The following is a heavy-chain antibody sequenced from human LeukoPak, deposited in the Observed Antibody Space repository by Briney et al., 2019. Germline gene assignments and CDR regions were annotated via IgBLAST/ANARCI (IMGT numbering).Heavy chain of an antibody. CDR2: ISGSGGST. J-gene: IGHJ6*03. CDR1: GFTFSSYA. Sequence: GGSLRLSCAASGFTFSSYAMHWVRQAPGKGLEWVSAISGSGGSTYNADSVKGRFTISRDNSKNTLYLQMNSLRAEDTAVYYCAKALKVVAGSGPVDYYYYMDVWGKGTTVTISS. CDR3: AKALKVVAGSGPVDYYYYMDV. V-gene: IGHV3-23*01. D-gene: IGHD6-19*01.